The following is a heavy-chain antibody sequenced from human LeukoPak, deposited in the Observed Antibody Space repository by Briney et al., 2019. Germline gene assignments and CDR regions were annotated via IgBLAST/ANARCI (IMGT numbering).Heavy chain of an antibody. Sequence: GGSLRPSCAASGFTFSSYAMHWVRQAPGEGLEWVAAISYDGSNKYYADSVKGRFTISRDNSKNTLYLQVNSLRAEDTAVYYCAREDYTTAWYYFDYWGQGTLVTVSS. CDR1: GFTFSSYA. CDR3: AREDYTTAWYYFDY. CDR2: ISYDGSNK. J-gene: IGHJ4*02. D-gene: IGHD3-3*01. V-gene: IGHV3-30*04.